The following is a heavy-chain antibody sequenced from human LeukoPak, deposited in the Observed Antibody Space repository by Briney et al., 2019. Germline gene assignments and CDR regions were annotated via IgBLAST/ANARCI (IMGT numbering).Heavy chain of an antibody. V-gene: IGHV4-34*01. CDR1: GGSFSGYY. CDR2: INHSGST. Sequence: PSRTLSLTCALYGGSFSGYYWSWIPPPPGKGLEGIGEINHSGSTNYHPSLKSRVTISVDTSKNQFSLKLSSVTAADTAVYYCARTPGGVGWLPQFDYWGQGTLVTVSS. J-gene: IGHJ4*02. D-gene: IGHD3-22*01. CDR3: ARTPGGVGWLPQFDY.